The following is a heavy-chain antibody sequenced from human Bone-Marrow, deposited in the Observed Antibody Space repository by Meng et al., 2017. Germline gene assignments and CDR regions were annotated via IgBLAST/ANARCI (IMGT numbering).Heavy chain of an antibody. J-gene: IGHJ4*02. CDR1: GFTFSSYE. CDR2: SKSKAESYNT. V-gene: IGHV3-72*01. D-gene: IGHD2-2*01. CDR3: ARGYHSFDS. Sequence: GESLKISCAASGFTFSSYEMNWVRQAPGKGLEWIGRSKSKAESYNTEYAASVKGRFTISRDNTLNSLYLQMSSLKTEDTAVYFCARGYHSFDSWGQGTLVTVSS.